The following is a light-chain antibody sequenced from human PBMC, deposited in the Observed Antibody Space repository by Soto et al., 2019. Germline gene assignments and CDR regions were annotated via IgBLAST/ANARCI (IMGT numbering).Light chain of an antibody. V-gene: IGKV4-1*01. CDR3: QQYGSPSQLT. CDR1: QSVLFSSNSKNY. Sequence: TQPLAFLAVSLGERATLHCKPSQSVLFSSNSKNYLAWSQQKPGQPPKLIIYWAYARKSGVPDRFSGSGSGTDLALTISIREPQNVAVYSYQQYGSPSQLTFGEGTKVDIK. CDR2: WAY. J-gene: IGKJ4*01.